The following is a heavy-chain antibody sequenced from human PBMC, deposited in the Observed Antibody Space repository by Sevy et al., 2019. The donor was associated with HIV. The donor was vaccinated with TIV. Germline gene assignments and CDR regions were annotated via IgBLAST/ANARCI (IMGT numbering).Heavy chain of an antibody. CDR3: TRSTTTVY. V-gene: IGHV3-49*04. D-gene: IGHD1-1*01. Sequence: GGSLRLSCTASGFTFPDYALSWVRQAPGSGLEWLGFTRSKEYNGTTAYAASVRGRFTISRDDSKSVAYLQMNSLKTADTGIYFCTRSTTTVYWGRGILVTVSS. CDR2: TRSKEYNGTT. J-gene: IGHJ4*02. CDR1: GFTFPDYA.